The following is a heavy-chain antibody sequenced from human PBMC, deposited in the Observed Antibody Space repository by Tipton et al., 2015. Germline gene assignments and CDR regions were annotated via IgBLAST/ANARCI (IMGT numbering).Heavy chain of an antibody. V-gene: IGHV4-59*12. D-gene: IGHD2/OR15-2a*01. CDR1: GTSLSGFY. CDR3: ARESLLAYYFDY. CDR2: IRYSGGT. J-gene: IGHJ4*02. Sequence: TLSLTCTVSGTSLSGFYWTWIRQPPGKGLEWIGYIRYSGGTNYKPSLRGRVSISLDTSKNQFSLKLSSVTAADTAVYYCARESLLAYYFDYWGQGTLVTVSS.